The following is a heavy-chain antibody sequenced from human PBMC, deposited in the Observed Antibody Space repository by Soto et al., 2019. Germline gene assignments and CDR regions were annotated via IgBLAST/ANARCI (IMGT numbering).Heavy chain of an antibody. J-gene: IGHJ4*02. CDR2: IYFSGTT. CDR3: ARGVIF. D-gene: IGHD2-21*01. Sequence: QVHLQGSGPGLVKPSQTLSLTCTVSGASISSGVYYWSWIRQHPGKGLEWIGYIYFSGTTSYNPSLEGRVTISMDKSRNQLSLNLRSLTAADTAVYYCARGVIFWGQGTLVTVSS. V-gene: IGHV4-31*03. CDR1: GASISSGVYY.